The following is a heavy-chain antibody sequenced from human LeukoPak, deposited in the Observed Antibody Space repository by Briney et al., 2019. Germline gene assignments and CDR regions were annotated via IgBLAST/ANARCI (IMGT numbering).Heavy chain of an antibody. CDR3: VRAAGHDNRDDAFDI. V-gene: IGHV3-23*01. CDR2: ISGSGGST. D-gene: IGHD3-22*01. Sequence: GGSLRLSCAASGFTFSSYEMNWVRQAPGKGLEWVSAISGSGGSTYYADSVKGRFTISRDNSKNTLYLQMNSLRAEDTAVYYCVRAAGHDNRDDAFDIWGQGTMVTVSS. J-gene: IGHJ3*02. CDR1: GFTFSSYE.